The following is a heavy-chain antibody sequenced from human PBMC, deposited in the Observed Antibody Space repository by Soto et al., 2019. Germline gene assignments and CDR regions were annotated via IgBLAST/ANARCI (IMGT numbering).Heavy chain of an antibody. CDR2: IYYSGST. CDR3: ARAPFDPRRSWFDP. J-gene: IGHJ5*02. Sequence: SETLSLTCTVSGGSISSGGYYWSGIRQHPGKGLEWIGYIYYSGSTYYNPSLKSRVTISVDTSKNQFSLKLSSVTAADTAVYYCARAPFDPRRSWFDPWGQGTLVTVSS. D-gene: IGHD3-9*01. V-gene: IGHV4-31*03. CDR1: GGSISSGGYY.